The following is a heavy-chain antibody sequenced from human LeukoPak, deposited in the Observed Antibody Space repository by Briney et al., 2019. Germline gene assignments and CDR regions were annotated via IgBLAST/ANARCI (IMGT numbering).Heavy chain of an antibody. J-gene: IGHJ4*02. D-gene: IGHD1-26*01. Sequence: PGGSLRLSCAASGFTFSSYAMHWVRQAPGKGLEWVAVISYDGSNKYYADSVKGRFTISRDNSKNTLYLQMNSLRAEDTAVYYCASPGPGGYLDYFDYWGQGTLVTVSS. V-gene: IGHV3-30*04. CDR2: ISYDGSNK. CDR1: GFTFSSYA. CDR3: ASPGPGGYLDYFDY.